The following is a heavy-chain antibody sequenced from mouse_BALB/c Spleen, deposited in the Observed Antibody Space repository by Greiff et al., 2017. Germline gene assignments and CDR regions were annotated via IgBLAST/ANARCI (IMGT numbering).Heavy chain of an antibody. D-gene: IGHD2-4*01. CDR2: ISSGSSTI. CDR1: GFTFSSFG. J-gene: IGHJ2*01. Sequence: EVQRVESGGGLVQPGGSRKLSCAASGFTFSSFGMHWVRQAPEKGLEWVAYISSGSSTIYYADTVKGRFTISRDNPKNTLFLQMTSLRSEDTAMYYCARSTMITTGYFDYWGQGTTLTVSS. V-gene: IGHV5-17*02. CDR3: ARSTMITTGYFDY.